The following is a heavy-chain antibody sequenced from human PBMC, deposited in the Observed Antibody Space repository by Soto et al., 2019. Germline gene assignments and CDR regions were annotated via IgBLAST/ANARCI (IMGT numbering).Heavy chain of an antibody. Sequence: ASVEVSCEASGGTFSSYAISWVRQAPGQGLEWMGGIIPIFGTANYAQKFQGRVTITADKSTSTAYMELSSLRSEDTAVYYCARTAAAAYYYGMDVWGQGTTVTVSS. CDR2: IIPIFGTA. CDR1: GGTFSSYA. CDR3: ARTAAAAYYYGMDV. V-gene: IGHV1-69*06. D-gene: IGHD6-13*01. J-gene: IGHJ6*02.